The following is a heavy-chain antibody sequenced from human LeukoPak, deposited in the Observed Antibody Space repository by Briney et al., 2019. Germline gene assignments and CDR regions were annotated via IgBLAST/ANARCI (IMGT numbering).Heavy chain of an antibody. V-gene: IGHV4-39*02. CDR1: GGSISSSGYY. Sequence: SETLSLTCTVSGGSISSSGYYWGWSRQPPGKGLEWIGSIYYSESTQYNPSLKSRVTISVDTPKNQFSLKLRSVTAADTAVYYCARDRDGMGVWGQGTTVTVSS. D-gene: IGHD3-10*01. J-gene: IGHJ6*02. CDR3: ARDRDGMGV. CDR2: IYYSEST.